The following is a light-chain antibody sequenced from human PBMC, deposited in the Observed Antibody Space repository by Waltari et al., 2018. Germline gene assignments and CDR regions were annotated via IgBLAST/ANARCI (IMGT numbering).Light chain of an antibody. CDR3: QQRSNWPLT. CDR1: QSVNDY. J-gene: IGKJ4*01. Sequence: EVVLTQSPATLSLPPGERATLSCRASQSVNDYLAWYQQKPGQAPRLLMYDASNRATGIPARFSGSGSGTDFTLTISSLESEDFAVYYCQQRSNWPLTFGGGTKVEIK. V-gene: IGKV3-11*01. CDR2: DAS.